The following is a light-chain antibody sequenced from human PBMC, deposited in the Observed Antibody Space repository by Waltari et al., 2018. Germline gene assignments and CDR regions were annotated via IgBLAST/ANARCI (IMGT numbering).Light chain of an antibody. CDR1: QSVGRS. CDR2: GAS. CDR3: QMYVRLPVT. J-gene: IGKJ1*01. Sequence: EIVLTQSPGTLSLSPGVGAPLSCRASQSVGRSLVWYQQKPGQAPRLLIYGASSRATGIPDRFTGSGSGTDFSLTISRLEPEDFAVYYCQMYVRLPVTFGQGTKVEI. V-gene: IGKV3-20*01.